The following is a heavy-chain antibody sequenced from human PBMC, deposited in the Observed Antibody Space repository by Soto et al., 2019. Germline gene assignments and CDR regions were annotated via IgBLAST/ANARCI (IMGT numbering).Heavy chain of an antibody. CDR3: ARQGRYSPTIKTNWFDP. D-gene: IGHD6-13*01. V-gene: IGHV4-39*01. J-gene: IGHJ5*02. CDR1: GGSISSSSYY. CDR2: IYYSGST. Sequence: QLQLQESGPGLVKPSETLSLTCTVSGGSISSSSYYWGWIRQPPGKGLEWIGSIYYSGSTYYNPSLKSRVTISVDTSKNQFSLKLSSVTAADMAVYYCARQGRYSPTIKTNWFDPWGQGTLVTVSS.